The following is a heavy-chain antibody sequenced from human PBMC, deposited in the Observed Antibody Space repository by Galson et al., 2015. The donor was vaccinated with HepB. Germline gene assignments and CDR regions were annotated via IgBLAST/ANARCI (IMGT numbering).Heavy chain of an antibody. CDR2: IIPIFGTA. Sequence: SVKVSCKASGGTFSSYAISWVRQAPGQGLEWMGGIIPIFGTANYAQKFQGRVTITADESTSTAYMELSSLRSEDTAVYYCATPTDYGDYEGVYWGQGTLVTVSS. J-gene: IGHJ4*02. V-gene: IGHV1-69*13. CDR1: GGTFSSYA. D-gene: IGHD4-17*01. CDR3: ATPTDYGDYEGVY.